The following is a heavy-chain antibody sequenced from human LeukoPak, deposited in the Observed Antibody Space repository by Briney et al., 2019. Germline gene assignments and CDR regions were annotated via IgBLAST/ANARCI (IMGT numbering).Heavy chain of an antibody. J-gene: IGHJ2*01. CDR1: GGSISNSRYY. CDR2: IFYGGST. CDR3: ARLTSSWYQDWYFDL. Sequence: SETLSLTCTVSGGSISNSRYYWGWIRQPPGKGLEWIASIFYGGSTHYNPSLKSRVTILVDTSKNQFSLKMTSVTAADTAVYYCARLTSSWYQDWYFDLWGRGTLVTVSS. D-gene: IGHD6-13*01. V-gene: IGHV4-39*07.